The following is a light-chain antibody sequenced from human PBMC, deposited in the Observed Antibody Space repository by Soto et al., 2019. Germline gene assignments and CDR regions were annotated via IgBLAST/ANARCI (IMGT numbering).Light chain of an antibody. CDR1: QSVSSSY. CDR3: EQYGSSPFT. CDR2: GAS. V-gene: IGKV3-20*01. Sequence: EIVLTQSPGTLSLSPGERATLSCRASQSVSSSYLAWYQQKPGQAPRLLIYGASSRATGIPDRFSGSGSGTDLTLTISRLEPADFAAYYCEQYGSSPFTFGQGTKLEIK. J-gene: IGKJ2*01.